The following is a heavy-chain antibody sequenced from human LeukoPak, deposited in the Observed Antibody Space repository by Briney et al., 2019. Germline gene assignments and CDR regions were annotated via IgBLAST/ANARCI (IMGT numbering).Heavy chain of an antibody. Sequence: GGSLRLSCEVSGFTLRSYAMSWVRQAPGKGLEWVSVISGSTGGTHFADFVKGRFTISRDNSKNTLYLQMSSLRAEDTAVYYCAKNLIRGATNWFDPWGQGTLVTVSS. V-gene: IGHV3-23*01. D-gene: IGHD3-10*01. J-gene: IGHJ5*02. CDR1: GFTLRSYA. CDR2: ISGSTGGT. CDR3: AKNLIRGATNWFDP.